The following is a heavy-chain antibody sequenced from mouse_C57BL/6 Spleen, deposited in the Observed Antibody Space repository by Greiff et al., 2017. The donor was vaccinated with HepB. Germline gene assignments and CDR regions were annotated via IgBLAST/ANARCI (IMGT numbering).Heavy chain of an antibody. Sequence: VQLQQPGAELVRPGTSVKLSCKASGYTFTSYWMHWVKQRPGQGLEWIGVIDPSDSYTNYNQKFKGKATLTVDTSSSTAYMQLSSLTSEDSAVYYCARKGITTYYFDYWGQGTTLTVSS. CDR2: IDPSDSYT. CDR1: GYTFTSYW. J-gene: IGHJ2*01. V-gene: IGHV1-59*01. CDR3: ARKGITTYYFDY. D-gene: IGHD1-1*01.